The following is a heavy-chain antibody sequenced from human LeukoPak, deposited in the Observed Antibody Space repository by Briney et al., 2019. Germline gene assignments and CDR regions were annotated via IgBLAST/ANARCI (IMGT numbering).Heavy chain of an antibody. D-gene: IGHD3-22*01. CDR2: IYPGDSDT. V-gene: IGHV5-51*01. CDR3: ARLADCYDSSGYYLLY. CDR1: GYSFTSYW. Sequence: GESLKISCKGSGYSFTSYWIGWVRQMPGKGLEWMGIIYPGDSDTRYSPSFQGQVTISADKSISTAYLQWSSLKASDTAMYYCARLADCYDSSGYYLLYWGQGTLVTVSS. J-gene: IGHJ4*02.